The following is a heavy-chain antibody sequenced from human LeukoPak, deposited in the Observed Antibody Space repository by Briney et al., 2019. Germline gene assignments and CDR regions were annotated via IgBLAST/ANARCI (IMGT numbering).Heavy chain of an antibody. D-gene: IGHD3-3*01. CDR3: ASTVFGVTYNWFDP. Sequence: PSETLSLACTVSGASISSGSYCWSWVRQPAGKALEWTGRFHPSGGTNYNPSLESRVTISVDTSKNQFSLKLTSVTAADTAVYYCASTVFGVTYNWFDPWGQGTLVTVSS. J-gene: IGHJ5*02. CDR2: FHPSGGT. CDR1: GASISSGSYC. V-gene: IGHV4-61*02.